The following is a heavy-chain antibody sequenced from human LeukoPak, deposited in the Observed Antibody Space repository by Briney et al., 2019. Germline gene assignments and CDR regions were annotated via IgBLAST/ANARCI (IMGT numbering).Heavy chain of an antibody. Sequence: SVKVSCKASGGTXSSYAISWVRQAPGQGLEWMGRIIPILGIANYAQKFQGRVTITADKSTSTAYMELSSLRSEDTAVYYCARAGTTAAFDIWGQGTMVTVSS. V-gene: IGHV1-69*04. CDR1: GGTXSSYA. D-gene: IGHD1-7*01. CDR3: ARAGTTAAFDI. CDR2: IIPILGIA. J-gene: IGHJ3*02.